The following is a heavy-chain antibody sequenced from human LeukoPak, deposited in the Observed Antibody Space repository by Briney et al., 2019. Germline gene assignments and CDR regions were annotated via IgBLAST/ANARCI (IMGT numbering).Heavy chain of an antibody. J-gene: IGHJ4*02. V-gene: IGHV5-51*01. Sequence: GESLKISCKGSGYSFTSYWIGWVRQMPGKGLEWMGIIHPGDSDTRYSPSFQGQVTISADKSISTAYLQWSSLKASDTAMYYCAGTYYYDSSGSYYFDYWGQGTLVTVSS. CDR2: IHPGDSDT. CDR3: AGTYYYDSSGSYYFDY. D-gene: IGHD3-22*01. CDR1: GYSFTSYW.